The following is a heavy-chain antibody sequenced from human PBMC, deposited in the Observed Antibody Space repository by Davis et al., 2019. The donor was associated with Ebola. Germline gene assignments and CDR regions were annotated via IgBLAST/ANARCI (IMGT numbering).Heavy chain of an antibody. CDR2: INPSGGST. Sequence: ASAMVTCKASAYIFTSYYMHWVRHPPGQGLEWMGLINPSGGSTSYAQKFQGRVTMTRDTSTSTVYMELSSLRSEDTAVYYCAREAARGYNAFDIWGQGTMVTVSS. D-gene: IGHD6-6*01. CDR3: AREAARGYNAFDI. V-gene: IGHV1-46*01. J-gene: IGHJ3*02. CDR1: AYIFTSYY.